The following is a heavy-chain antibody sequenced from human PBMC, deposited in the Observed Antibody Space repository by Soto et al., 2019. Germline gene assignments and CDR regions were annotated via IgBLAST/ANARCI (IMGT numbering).Heavy chain of an antibody. Sequence: QVQLVESGGGVVQPGRSLRLSCAASGFTYSSYAMHWVRQAPGKGLEWVAVISYDGSNKYYADSVKGRFTISRDNSKNTLYLQMNSLRAEDTAVYYCARDFPPYSSCWYRAGSLDVWGQGTTVTVSS. CDR1: GFTYSSYA. CDR3: ARDFPPYSSCWYRAGSLDV. V-gene: IGHV3-30-3*01. J-gene: IGHJ6*02. D-gene: IGHD6-19*01. CDR2: ISYDGSNK.